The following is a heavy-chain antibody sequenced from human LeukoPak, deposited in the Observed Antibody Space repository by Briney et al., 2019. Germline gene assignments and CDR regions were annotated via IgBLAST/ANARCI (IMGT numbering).Heavy chain of an antibody. V-gene: IGHV1-2*02. J-gene: IGHJ6*02. Sequence: ASVKVSCKASGYTFTGYYMHWVRQAPGQELEWMGWINPNSGGTNYAQKFQGRVTMTRDTSISTAYMELSRLRSDDTAVYYCARVSGIAVAGTYDYYYGMDVWGQGTTVTVSS. CDR3: ARVSGIAVAGTYDYYYGMDV. CDR1: GYTFTGYY. D-gene: IGHD6-19*01. CDR2: INPNSGGT.